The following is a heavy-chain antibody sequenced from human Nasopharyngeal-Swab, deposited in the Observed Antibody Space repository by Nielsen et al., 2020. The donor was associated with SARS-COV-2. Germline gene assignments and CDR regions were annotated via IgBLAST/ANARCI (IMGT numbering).Heavy chain of an antibody. CDR3: AREVDDYGDYPGSLVFDY. J-gene: IGHJ4*02. CDR2: IYYSGST. Sequence: RQAPGKGPEWIGYIYYSGSTNYNPSLKSRVTISVDTSKNQFSLKLSSVTAADTAVYYCAREVDDYGDYPGSLVFDYWGQGTLVTVSS. V-gene: IGHV4-59*01. D-gene: IGHD4-17*01.